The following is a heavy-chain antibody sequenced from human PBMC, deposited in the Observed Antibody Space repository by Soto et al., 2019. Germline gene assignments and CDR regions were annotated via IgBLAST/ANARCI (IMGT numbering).Heavy chain of an antibody. CDR1: GFTFSSYG. D-gene: IGHD3-22*01. V-gene: IGHV3-30*18. CDR2: ISYDGSNK. Sequence: PGGSLILSCAASGFTFSSYGMHWVLQAPGKGLEWVAVISYDGSNKYYADSVKGRFTISRDNSKNTLYLQMNSLRAEDTAVYYCAKDQGRKSSVYYPGHWGQGTLVSVSS. J-gene: IGHJ4*02. CDR3: AKDQGRKSSVYYPGH.